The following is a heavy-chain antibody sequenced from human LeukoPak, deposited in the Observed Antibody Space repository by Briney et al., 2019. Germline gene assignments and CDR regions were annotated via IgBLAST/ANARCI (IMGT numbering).Heavy chain of an antibody. D-gene: IGHD1-26*01. V-gene: IGHV3-23*01. CDR3: ATVFSYSAYYFDY. CDR2: ISGSGGST. J-gene: IGHJ4*02. Sequence: GGSLRLSCAASGFTFSSYAMSWVRQAPGKGMEWVSAISGSGGSTYYADSVKGRFTISRDNSKNTLYLQMNSLRAEDTAVYYCATVFSYSAYYFDYWGQGTLVTVSS. CDR1: GFTFSSYA.